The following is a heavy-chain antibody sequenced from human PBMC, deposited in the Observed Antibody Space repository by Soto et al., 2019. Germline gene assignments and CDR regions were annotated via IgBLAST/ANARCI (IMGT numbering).Heavy chain of an antibody. J-gene: IGHJ6*03. CDR3: ARAEGYCSGGSCYFPRNYYYYYMDV. V-gene: IGHV3-7*01. CDR1: GFTFSSYW. Sequence: GGSLRLSCAASGFTFSSYWMSWVRQAPGKGLEWVANIKQDGSEKYYVDSVKGRFTISRDNAKNSLYLQMNSLRAEDTAVYYCARAEGYCSGGSCYFPRNYYYYYMDVWGKGTTVTVSS. D-gene: IGHD2-15*01. CDR2: IKQDGSEK.